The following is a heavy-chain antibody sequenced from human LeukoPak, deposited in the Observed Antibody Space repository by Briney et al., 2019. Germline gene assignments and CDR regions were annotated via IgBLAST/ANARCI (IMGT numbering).Heavy chain of an antibody. D-gene: IGHD5-18*01. CDR1: GFTFSNAC. J-gene: IGHJ4*02. CDR2: IKGKTDGGTT. V-gene: IGHV3-15*01. Sequence: GGSLRLSCAASGFTFSNACMSWVRQAPGKGLEWVCHIKGKTDGGTTDYAAPVQGRFTISRDDSKNTLFLQMNSLKTEDTAVYYCTTGTWIQLWLADYWGQGTLVTVSS. CDR3: TTGTWIQLWLADY.